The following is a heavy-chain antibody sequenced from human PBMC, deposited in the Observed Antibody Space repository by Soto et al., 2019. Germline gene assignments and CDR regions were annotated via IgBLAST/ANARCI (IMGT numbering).Heavy chain of an antibody. CDR3: AKEVVVESAGRSHSYDYGLDV. V-gene: IGHV3-23*01. J-gene: IGHJ6*04. D-gene: IGHD2-2*01. CDR2: ISGSGGRT. CDR1: GFTFSIYA. Sequence: EVQLLESGGGLVQPGGSLRLSFAASGFTFSIYAMNWVRQAPGKGLEWVSVISGSGGRTYYADSVKGRFTMSRDNSNTTLYLQRNSLRAEDTAVYYCAKEVVVESAGRSHSYDYGLDVWGEGTTFTQSS.